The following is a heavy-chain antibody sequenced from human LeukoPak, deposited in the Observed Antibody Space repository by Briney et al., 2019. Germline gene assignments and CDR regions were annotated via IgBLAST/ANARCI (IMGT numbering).Heavy chain of an antibody. CDR3: ARSGGCSSTSCSPNFDY. CDR1: GFTFSSNS. CDR2: ISSSSSYI. J-gene: IGHJ4*02. Sequence: GGSLRLSCAASGFTFSSNSMNWVRQAPGKGLEWVSSISSSSSYIYYADSVKGRFTISRDNAKNSLYLQMNSLRAEDTAVYYCARSGGCSSTSCSPNFDYWGQGTLVTVSS. D-gene: IGHD2-2*01. V-gene: IGHV3-21*01.